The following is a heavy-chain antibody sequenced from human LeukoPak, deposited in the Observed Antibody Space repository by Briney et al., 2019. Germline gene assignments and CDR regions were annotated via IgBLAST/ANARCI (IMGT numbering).Heavy chain of an antibody. Sequence: GGSLRLSCAASGFTFSSYSMNWVRQAPGKWLEWVSSISSSSSYIYYADSVKGRFTISRDNAKNSLYLQMNSLRAEDTAVYYCASMYDYVWGSYQDLDYWGQGTLVTVSS. D-gene: IGHD3-16*01. CDR2: ISSSSSYI. CDR3: ASMYDYVWGSYQDLDY. CDR1: GFTFSSYS. J-gene: IGHJ4*02. V-gene: IGHV3-21*01.